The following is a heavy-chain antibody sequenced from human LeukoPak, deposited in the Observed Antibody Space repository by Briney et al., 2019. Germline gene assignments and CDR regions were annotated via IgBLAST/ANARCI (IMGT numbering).Heavy chain of an antibody. J-gene: IGHJ3*01. CDR2: IWYHGAST. CDR1: GFTFRDHA. D-gene: IGHD2-15*01. CDR3: AKELKVGYCRGDSCHHAFDV. V-gene: IGHV3-33*03. Sequence: PGGSLRLSCAPSGFTFRDHAMHWVRQAPGKGLEWEALIWYHGASTAYADSVKGRFTISKDDSQNTLYLQMNSLRAEDTAVYFCAKELKVGYCRGDSCHHAFDVWGQGTRVSVSS.